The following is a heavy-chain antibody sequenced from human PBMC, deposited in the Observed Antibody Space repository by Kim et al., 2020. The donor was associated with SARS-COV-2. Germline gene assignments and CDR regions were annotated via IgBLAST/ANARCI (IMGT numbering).Heavy chain of an antibody. V-gene: IGHV4-34*01. J-gene: IGHJ4*02. D-gene: IGHD3-16*02. Sequence: PSRKSRVTLSVDTSKKHFSLKLTSVTAADTAIYYCARGDFVWGTYRHLFDSWGQGTLVTVSS. CDR3: ARGDFVWGTYRHLFDS.